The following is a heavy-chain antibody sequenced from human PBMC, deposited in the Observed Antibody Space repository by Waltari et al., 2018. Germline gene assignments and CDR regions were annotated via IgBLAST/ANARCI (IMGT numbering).Heavy chain of an antibody. CDR3: AKGPHYLSSYGLYFFDD. J-gene: IGHJ4*02. V-gene: IGHV3-30*18. CDR1: GFTFRSYG. Sequence: QVQLVESGGGVVQPGRSLRLSCAASGFTFRSYGMHWVRQAPGKGLEWVEVTSDEGSNNYYADSVKDRFTISRDNSKSALYLQMNSLRAEDTAVYFCAKGPHYLSSYGLYFFDDWGQGTLVTVSS. CDR2: TSDEGSNN. D-gene: IGHD5-18*01.